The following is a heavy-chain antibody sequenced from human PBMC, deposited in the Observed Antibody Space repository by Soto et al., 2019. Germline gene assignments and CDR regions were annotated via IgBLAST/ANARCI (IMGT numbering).Heavy chain of an antibody. CDR1: GFAFNTYA. Sequence: EVQLLESGGGLVQPGGSLRLSCAASGFAFNTYAMSWVRQAPGKGLEWVSSISDSGANTYYADSVKGRFTISRDNSKNTVYLQMNSLRADDTALYYCTKCGCLGTTRGRGACYCPIDSWGQGILVTASS. CDR3: TKCGCLGTTRGRGACYCPIDS. CDR2: ISDSGANT. V-gene: IGHV3-23*01. D-gene: IGHD2-21*02. J-gene: IGHJ4*02.